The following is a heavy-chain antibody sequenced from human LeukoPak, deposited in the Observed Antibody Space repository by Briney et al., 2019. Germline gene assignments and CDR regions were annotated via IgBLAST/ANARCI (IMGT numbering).Heavy chain of an antibody. CDR3: ARGWWLDP. J-gene: IGHJ5*02. V-gene: IGHV4-34*01. Sequence: SETLSLTCAVYGGSFSGYYWSWIRQPPGKGLEWIGEINHSGSTNYNPPLKSRVTISVDTSKNQFSLKLSSVTAADTAVYYCARGWWLDPWGQGTLVTVSS. CDR1: GGSFSGYY. CDR2: INHSGST.